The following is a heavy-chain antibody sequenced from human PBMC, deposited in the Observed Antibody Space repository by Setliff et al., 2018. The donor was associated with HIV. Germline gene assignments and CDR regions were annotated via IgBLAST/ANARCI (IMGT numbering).Heavy chain of an antibody. V-gene: IGHV4-4*02. CDR2: IYHTEYT. Sequence: SETLSLTCAVSGGSLSSDNWWTWVRQPPGKGLEWIGEIYHTEYTNYSPSLKSRVSMSVDRSKNQFSLNLASVTAADTAVYYCARGHCSGTNCYGVDYYGMDVWGQGTTVTVSS. CDR3: ARGHCSGTNCYGVDYYGMDV. CDR1: GGSLSSDNW. D-gene: IGHD2-2*01. J-gene: IGHJ6*02.